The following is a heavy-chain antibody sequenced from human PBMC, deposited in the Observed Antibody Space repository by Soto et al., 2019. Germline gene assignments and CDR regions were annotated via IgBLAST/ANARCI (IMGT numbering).Heavy chain of an antibody. CDR3: ARDLTRGYSYGWSGYYGMDV. CDR2: IYYSGST. V-gene: IGHV4-31*03. Sequence: SETLSLTCTVSGGSISSGGYYWSWIRQHPGKGLEWIGYIYYSGSTYYNPSLKSRVTISVDTSKNQFSLKLSSVTAADTAVYYCARDLTRGYSYGWSGYYGMDVWGQGTTVT. CDR1: GGSISSGGYY. J-gene: IGHJ6*02. D-gene: IGHD5-18*01.